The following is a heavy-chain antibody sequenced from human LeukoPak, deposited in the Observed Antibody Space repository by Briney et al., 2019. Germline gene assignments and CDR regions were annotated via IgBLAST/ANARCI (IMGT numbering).Heavy chain of an antibody. CDR2: IYYSGRT. V-gene: IGHV4-39*01. D-gene: IGHD2-2*01. Sequence: PSETLSPTCTVSGGSISSSSYYWGWIRQPPGKGLEWIGNIYYSGRTYYNPSLKSRVTISVDTSKNRFSLNLSSVTAADTAVYYCARTDCSSTSCQTADWGQGTLVTVSS. CDR3: ARTDCSSTSCQTAD. CDR1: GGSISSSSYY. J-gene: IGHJ4*02.